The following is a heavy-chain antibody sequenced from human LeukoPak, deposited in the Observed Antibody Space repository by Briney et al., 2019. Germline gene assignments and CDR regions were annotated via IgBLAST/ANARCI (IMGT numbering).Heavy chain of an antibody. CDR1: GYTFTIFG. CDR3: ARAGYSRDRGDPYYFDY. J-gene: IGHJ4*02. CDR2: ISAYNGNT. D-gene: IGHD1-26*01. Sequence: GASGKVCCKASGYTFTIFGINWVRHPPGQGLEWMGWISAYNGNTNYAQELKGRVTMTTDTYTSTAYVELRSMRSDDTAVYYCARAGYSRDRGDPYYFDYWGQGTLVTVSS. V-gene: IGHV1-18*04.